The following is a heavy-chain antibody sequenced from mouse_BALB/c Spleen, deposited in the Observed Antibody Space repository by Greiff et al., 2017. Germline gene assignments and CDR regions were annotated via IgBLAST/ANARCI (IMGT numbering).Heavy chain of an antibody. D-gene: IGHD2-3*01. J-gene: IGHJ3*01. CDR3: ARPDGYYEFGAY. CDR2: IDPFNGGT. CDR1: GYSFTSYY. Sequence: VQLQQSGPELMKPGASVKISCKASGYSFTSYYMHWVKQSHGKSLEWIGYIDPFNGGTSYNQKFKGKATLTVDKSSSTAYMHLSSLTSEDSAVYYCARPDGYYEFGAYWGQGTLVTVSA. V-gene: IGHV1S135*01.